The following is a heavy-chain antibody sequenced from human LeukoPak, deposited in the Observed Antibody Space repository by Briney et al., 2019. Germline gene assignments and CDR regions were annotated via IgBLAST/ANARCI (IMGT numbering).Heavy chain of an antibody. CDR2: IHYTGST. V-gene: IGHV4-59*08. CDR1: GGSIRSYY. D-gene: IGHD6-13*01. CDR3: ARHSSSWYPDY. J-gene: IGHJ4*02. Sequence: SETLSLTCTVYGGSIRSYYWSWLRQPPGKGLEWIGYIHYTGSTNYNPSLKSRVTISVDTSKNQFSLQLSSVTATDTAVYFCARHSSSWYPDYWGQGTLVTVSS.